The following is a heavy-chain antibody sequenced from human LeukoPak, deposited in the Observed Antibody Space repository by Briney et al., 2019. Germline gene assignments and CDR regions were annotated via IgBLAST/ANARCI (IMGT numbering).Heavy chain of an antibody. CDR2: IYLSGSGSV. CDR1: GGSISDYY. J-gene: IGHJ5*02. V-gene: IGHV4-4*07. CDR3: ARDRVRYSSGPFDP. Sequence: SETLSLICAVSGGSISDYYWTWIRQPAGKGLEWIERIYLSGSGSVNYNPSLKSRVTMTLDTSKNQFSLELTSVTAADTAVYYCARDRVRYSSGPFDPWGQGIQVTVSS. D-gene: IGHD6-19*01.